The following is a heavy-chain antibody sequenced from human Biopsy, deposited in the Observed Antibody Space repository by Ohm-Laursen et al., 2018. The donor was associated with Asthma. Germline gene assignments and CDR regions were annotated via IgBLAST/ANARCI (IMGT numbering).Heavy chain of an antibody. D-gene: IGHD3-3*01. CDR1: RGSLRVYV. CDR2: SNQGGSP. J-gene: IGHJ6*02. Sequence: SETPSLTCGVYRGSLRVYVWSWIRQPPGKGLEWIGESNQGGSPTFNPSLKSRVTISRDTSKNQLSLKLRSVTAADTAVYYCASGPEWYGLDVWGQGTTVTVSS. CDR3: ASGPEWYGLDV. V-gene: IGHV4-34*01.